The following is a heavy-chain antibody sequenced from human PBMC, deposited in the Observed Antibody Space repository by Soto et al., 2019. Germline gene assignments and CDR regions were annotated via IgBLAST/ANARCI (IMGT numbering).Heavy chain of an antibody. CDR3: ARVKVTYDFPNWFDP. CDR2: ISYDGSNK. J-gene: IGHJ5*02. V-gene: IGHV3-30-3*01. CDR1: GFTFSSYA. Sequence: GGSLRLSCAASGFTFSSYAMHWVRQAPGKGLEWVAVISYDGSNKYYADSVKSRFTISRDNSKNTLHLQMNSLRAEDTAVYYCARVKVTYDFPNWFDPWGQGTLVTVSS. D-gene: IGHD3-3*01.